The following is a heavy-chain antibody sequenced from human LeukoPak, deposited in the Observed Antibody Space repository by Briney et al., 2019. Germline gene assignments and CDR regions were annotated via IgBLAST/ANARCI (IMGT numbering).Heavy chain of an antibody. J-gene: IGHJ3*01. D-gene: IGHD3-3*01. Sequence: ETLSLTCTVSGGSISSGTYYWGWIRQPPGKGLVWVSRINSDGISTSYADSVKGRFTISRDNAKNTLYLQMNSLRAEDPAVYYCARDRLRYYDFWSGYSPDVFDLWGQGTMVTVSS. CDR2: INSDGIST. CDR1: GGSISSGTYY. CDR3: ARDRLRYYDFWSGYSPDVFDL. V-gene: IGHV3-74*01.